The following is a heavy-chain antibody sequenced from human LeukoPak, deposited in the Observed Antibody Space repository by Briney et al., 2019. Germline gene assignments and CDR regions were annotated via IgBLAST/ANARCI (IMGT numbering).Heavy chain of an antibody. J-gene: IGHJ2*01. CDR1: GGSMISQY. Sequence: PSETLSLTCSVSGGSMISQYWTWIRQSPGKGLEWIGYIYYSGTINYNPSLKSRVTISVDTSKNYFFLQLSSVTAADTAVYYCAGGALNWGYFDLWGRGTLVTVSS. CDR2: IYYSGTI. V-gene: IGHV4-59*11. CDR3: AGGALNWGYFDL. D-gene: IGHD7-27*01.